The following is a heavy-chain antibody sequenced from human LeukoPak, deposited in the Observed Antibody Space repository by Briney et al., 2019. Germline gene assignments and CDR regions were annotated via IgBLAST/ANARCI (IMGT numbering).Heavy chain of an antibody. Sequence: GGSLRLSCAASGFTFSGSAMHWVRQASGKGLEWVGRSRSKANSYATAYAASVKGRFTISRDDSKNTLYLQMNSLRAEDTAVYYCARDRRYSYGHRGYYYGMDVWGQGTTVTVSS. J-gene: IGHJ6*02. CDR3: ARDRRYSYGHRGYYYGMDV. CDR2: SRSKANSYAT. V-gene: IGHV3-73*01. CDR1: GFTFSGSA. D-gene: IGHD5-18*01.